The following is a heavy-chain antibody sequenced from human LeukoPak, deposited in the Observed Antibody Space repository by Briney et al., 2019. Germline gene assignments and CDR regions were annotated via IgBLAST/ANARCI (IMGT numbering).Heavy chain of an antibody. CDR1: GFTFSDHY. J-gene: IGHJ4*02. Sequence: SGGSLRLSCAASGFTFSDHYMDWVRQAPGKGLEWVGRTRNKANSYTTEYAASVKGRFTISRDDSKNSLYLQMNSLKTEDTAVYYCARDYSGYFDYWGQGTLVTVPS. CDR2: TRNKANSYTT. V-gene: IGHV3-72*01. D-gene: IGHD1-26*01. CDR3: ARDYSGYFDY.